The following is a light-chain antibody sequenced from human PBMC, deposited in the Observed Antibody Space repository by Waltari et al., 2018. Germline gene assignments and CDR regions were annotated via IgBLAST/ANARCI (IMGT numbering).Light chain of an antibody. V-gene: IGLV2-14*03. CDR2: DVS. J-gene: IGLJ2*01. CDR3: SSYISSSTLEL. Sequence: QSALTQPAPVSGSPGQSITISCTGTSSYVGGYYYASWYQQPPGKAPKLMIYDVSNRPSGVSNRFSGSKSGNTASLTISGLQAEDEADYYCSSYISSSTLELFGGGTSLTVL. CDR1: SSYVGGYYY.